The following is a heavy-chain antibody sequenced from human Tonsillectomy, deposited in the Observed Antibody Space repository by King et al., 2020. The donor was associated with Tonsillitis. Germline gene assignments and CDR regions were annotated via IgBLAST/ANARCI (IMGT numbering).Heavy chain of an antibody. Sequence: VQLVESGGGLVQPGGSLRLSCAASGFTFSSYAMSWVRQAPGQGLEWFSAISGSGGSTYYADSVKGRFTLSRDNSKNTLYLQMNSLRAEDTAVYYCAMSSGWGYYFDYWGQGTLVTVSS. CDR3: AMSSGWGYYFDY. D-gene: IGHD6-19*01. V-gene: IGHV3-23*04. CDR1: GFTFSSYA. J-gene: IGHJ4*02. CDR2: ISGSGGST.